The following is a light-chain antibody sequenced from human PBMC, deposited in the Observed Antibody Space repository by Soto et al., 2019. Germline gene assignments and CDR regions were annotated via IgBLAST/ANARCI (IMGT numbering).Light chain of an antibody. Sequence: DIQMTQSPSTLSASIGDRVTITCRATQGISSYLAWYQQKPGKAPKLLIYAASTLQSGVPSRFSGSGSGTDFTLTISSLQPEDFAVYYCQQHNNWPPITFGQGTRLEI. J-gene: IGKJ5*01. V-gene: IGKV1-9*01. CDR3: QQHNNWPPIT. CDR1: QGISSY. CDR2: AAS.